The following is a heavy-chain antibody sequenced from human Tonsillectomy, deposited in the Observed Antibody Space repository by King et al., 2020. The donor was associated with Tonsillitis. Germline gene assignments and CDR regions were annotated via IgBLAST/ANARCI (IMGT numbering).Heavy chain of an antibody. CDR3: AKGQSGGNYSLDS. CDR1: GFTFSDYG. CDR2: IRFDGGNK. V-gene: IGHV3-30*02. J-gene: IGHJ4*02. Sequence: VQLVESGGGVVQPGGSLRLSCAASGFTFSDYGMHWVRQAPGKGLQWVAFIRFDGGNKFYADSVKGRFTISRDNSKNTLYLQMDSLRAEDTAVYYCAKGQSGGNYSLDSWGQGTLVTVSS. D-gene: IGHD5-24*01.